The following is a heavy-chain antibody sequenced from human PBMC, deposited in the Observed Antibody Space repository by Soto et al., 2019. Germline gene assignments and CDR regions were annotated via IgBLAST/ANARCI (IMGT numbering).Heavy chain of an antibody. J-gene: IGHJ3*02. V-gene: IGHV3-30*18. CDR1: GFTFSSYG. Sequence: GGSLRLSFAASGFTFSSYGMHWVRQAPGKGLEWVAVISYDGSNKYYADSVKGRFTISRDNSKNTLCLQMNSLRAEDTAGYYCAKLELIGRAPHAFSIWGQGTMVTVSS. CDR3: AKLELIGRAPHAFSI. D-gene: IGHD3-16*01. CDR2: ISYDGSNK.